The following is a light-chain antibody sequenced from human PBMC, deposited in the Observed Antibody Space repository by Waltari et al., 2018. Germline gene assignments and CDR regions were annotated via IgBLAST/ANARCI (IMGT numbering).Light chain of an antibody. V-gene: IGKV3-20*01. Sequence: EIVLTQSPGTLSLSPGEGDTLSCRASQSISSNSVAWYQHKPGQTPRLLIYDASIRAAGIPDRFTGSGFGTDFILTINRLEPEDSAVYYGQQYETSPPTFGPGTRVDIE. J-gene: IGKJ3*01. CDR3: QQYETSPPT. CDR2: DAS. CDR1: QSISSNS.